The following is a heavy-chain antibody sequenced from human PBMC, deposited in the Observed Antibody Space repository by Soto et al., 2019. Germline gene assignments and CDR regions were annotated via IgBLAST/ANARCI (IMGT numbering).Heavy chain of an antibody. CDR2: INHSGST. V-gene: IGHV4-34*01. Sequence: QVQLQQWGAGLLKPSETLSLTCAVYGGSFSGYYWSWIRQPPGQGLEWIGEINHSGSTNYTPSLKSRVTISGDTSKNQFSLKLSSVTAADTAVYYCARGPGPDIVVVPAARRTNFDYWGQGTLVTVSS. CDR3: ARGPGPDIVVVPAARRTNFDY. J-gene: IGHJ4*02. CDR1: GGSFSGYY. D-gene: IGHD2-2*01.